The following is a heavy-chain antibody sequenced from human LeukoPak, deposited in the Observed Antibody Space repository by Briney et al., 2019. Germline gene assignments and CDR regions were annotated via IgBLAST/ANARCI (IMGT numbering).Heavy chain of an antibody. CDR2: ISGSGGST. J-gene: IGHJ4*02. V-gene: IGHV3-23*01. CDR3: ATEAGNYYDSSAFDY. CDR1: GFTFSSYA. D-gene: IGHD3-22*01. Sequence: GGSLRLSCAASGFTFSSYAMSWVRQAPEKGLEWVSGISGSGGSTYHADSVKGRFTISRDTSKNTLYLQMNSLRAEDTAVYYCATEAGNYYDSSAFDYWGQGTLVTVSS.